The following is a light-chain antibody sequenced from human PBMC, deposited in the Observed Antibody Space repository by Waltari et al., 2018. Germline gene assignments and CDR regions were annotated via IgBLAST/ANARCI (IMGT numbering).Light chain of an antibody. J-gene: IGLJ2*01. CDR3: SSYTTTNTVV. CDR2: DVT. CDR1: SSDVGAYNY. V-gene: IGLV2-14*03. Sequence: QSALTQPASVSGSPGQSITISCIGTSSDVGAYNYVSWYQQPPGKAPKLITFDVTKRPSGVSDRFSGSNSGNRASLTVSGLQTEDEAHYYCSSYTTTNTVVFGGGTKVTVL.